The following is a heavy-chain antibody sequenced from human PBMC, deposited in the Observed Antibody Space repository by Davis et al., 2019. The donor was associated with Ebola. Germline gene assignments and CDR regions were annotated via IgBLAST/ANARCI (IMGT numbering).Heavy chain of an antibody. CDR2: ISAYNGNT. CDR1: GYTFTSYG. D-gene: IGHD3-10*01. Sequence: ASVKVSCKASGYTFTSYGISWVRQAPGQGLEWMGWISAYNGNTNYAQKLQGRVTMTTDTSTSTAYMELRSLRSDDTAVYYCARRVTMVRGVHYYYYGMDVWGQGTTVTVSS. CDR3: ARRVTMVRGVHYYYYGMDV. V-gene: IGHV1-18*01. J-gene: IGHJ6*02.